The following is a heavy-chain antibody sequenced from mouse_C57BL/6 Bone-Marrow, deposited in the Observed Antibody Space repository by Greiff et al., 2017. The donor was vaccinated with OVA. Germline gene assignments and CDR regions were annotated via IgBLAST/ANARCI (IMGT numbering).Heavy chain of an antibody. CDR2: INPSTGGT. CDR1: GYSFTGYY. J-gene: IGHJ3*01. Sequence: EVMLVESGPELVKPGASVKISCKASGYSFTGYYMNWVKQSPEKSLEWIGEINPSTGGTTYNQKFKAKATLTVDKSSSTAYMQLKSLTSEDSAVYYCAIYGTAWFAYWGQGTLVTVSA. V-gene: IGHV1-42*01. CDR3: AIYGTAWFAY. D-gene: IGHD2-1*01.